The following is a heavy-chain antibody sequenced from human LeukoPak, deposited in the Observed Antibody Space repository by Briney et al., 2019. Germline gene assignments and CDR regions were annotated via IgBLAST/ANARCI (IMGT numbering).Heavy chain of an antibody. CDR3: ARGALLWFGAKMEYYFNY. Sequence: ASVKVSCKASGYTFTAYYIHWVRQAPGQGLEWMGWINPNSGATNYAQKFQDRVTVTRDTSVGTAYMELTGLRSDDTAVYYCARGALLWFGAKMEYYFNYWGQGTPLTVSS. J-gene: IGHJ4*02. V-gene: IGHV1-2*02. CDR2: INPNSGAT. CDR1: GYTFTAYY. D-gene: IGHD3-10*01.